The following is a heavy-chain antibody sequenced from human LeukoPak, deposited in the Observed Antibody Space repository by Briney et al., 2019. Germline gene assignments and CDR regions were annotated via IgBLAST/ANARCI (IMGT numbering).Heavy chain of an antibody. CDR2: ISTSSIYI. D-gene: IGHD4-23*01. CDR3: ARGQDTVVTSRDAFDI. Sequence: GGSLRLSCAVSGFIFSSYSMNWVRQAPGKGLEWVSSISTSSIYIYYADSVKGRFTISRDNAKNSLYLQMNSMRAEDTAVYYCARGQDTVVTSRDAFDIWGQGTMVTVSS. J-gene: IGHJ3*02. CDR1: GFIFSSYS. V-gene: IGHV3-21*01.